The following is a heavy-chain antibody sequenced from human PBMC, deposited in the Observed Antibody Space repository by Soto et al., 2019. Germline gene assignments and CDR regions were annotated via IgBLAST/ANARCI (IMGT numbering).Heavy chain of an antibody. V-gene: IGHV3-15*01. CDR1: GFTFSNAW. Sequence: GGSLRLSCAASGFTFSNAWMSWVRQAPGKGLEWVGRIKSKTDGGTTDYAAPVKGRFTISRDDSKNTLYLQMNSLKTEDTAVYYCTTVPRLYYDILTGYYNFDYWGQGTLVTVSS. D-gene: IGHD3-9*01. CDR3: TTVPRLYYDILTGYYNFDY. CDR2: IKSKTDGGTT. J-gene: IGHJ4*02.